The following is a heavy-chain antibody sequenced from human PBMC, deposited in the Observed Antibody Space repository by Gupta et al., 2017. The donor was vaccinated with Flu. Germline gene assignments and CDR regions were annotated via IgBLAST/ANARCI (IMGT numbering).Heavy chain of an antibody. D-gene: IGHD3-16*01. CDR3: ARGGGGHDYYYYGMDV. J-gene: IGHJ6*02. CDR1: GGSFSGYY. Sequence: QVQLQQCGAGLLKPSETLSLTCAVYGGSFSGYYWSWIRQPPGKGLEWSGEINHSGSTNYNPSLKSRVTISVDTSKNQVSLKLSSVTAADTAVYYCARGGGGHDYYYYGMDVWGQGTTVTVSS. CDR2: INHSGST. V-gene: IGHV4-34*01.